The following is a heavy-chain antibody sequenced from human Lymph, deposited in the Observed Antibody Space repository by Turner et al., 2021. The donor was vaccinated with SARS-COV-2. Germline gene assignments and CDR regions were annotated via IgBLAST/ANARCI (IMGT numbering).Heavy chain of an antibody. CDR3: AKEGLSGRRLQFVPYFAY. CDR2: ISGDGGST. D-gene: IGHD5-12*01. J-gene: IGHJ4*02. Sequence: EVQLVESGGGVVQPGGSLRLPCAASGSTFDDYAMHWVRQAPGKGLEWVSLISGDGGSTYYADSVKGRFTISRDDSKNSLYLQINSLRTEDTALYYCAKEGLSGRRLQFVPYFAYWGQGTLVSVSS. CDR1: GSTFDDYA. V-gene: IGHV3-43*02.